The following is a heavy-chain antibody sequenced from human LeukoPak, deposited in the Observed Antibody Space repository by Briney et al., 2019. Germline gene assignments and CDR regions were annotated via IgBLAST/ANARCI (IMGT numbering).Heavy chain of an antibody. CDR2: INHSGST. V-gene: IGHV4-34*01. J-gene: IGHJ4*02. D-gene: IGHD4-23*01. CDR1: GGSFSGYY. CDR3: ARHYTVVTPDFDS. Sequence: SETLSLTCAVYGGSFSGYYWSWIRQPPGKGLEWIGEINHSGSTNYNPSLKSRVTISVDTSKNQFSLKLSSVTAADTAVYYCARHYTVVTPDFDSWGQGTLVTVSS.